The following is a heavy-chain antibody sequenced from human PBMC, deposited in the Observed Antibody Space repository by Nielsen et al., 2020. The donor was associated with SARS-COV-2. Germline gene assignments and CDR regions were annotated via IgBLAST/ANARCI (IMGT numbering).Heavy chain of an antibody. V-gene: IGHV1-3*01. CDR2: INAGNGNT. J-gene: IGHJ6*02. CDR1: GYTFTRYA. CDR3: ARLYCSGGSCYPYYYYYYGMDV. D-gene: IGHD2-15*01. Sequence: ASVKVSCKASGYTFTRYAMHWVRQARGQRLEWMGWINAGNGNTKYSQKFQGRVTITRDTSASTAYMELSSLRSEDTAVYYCARLYCSGGSCYPYYYYYYGMDVWGQGTTVTVSS.